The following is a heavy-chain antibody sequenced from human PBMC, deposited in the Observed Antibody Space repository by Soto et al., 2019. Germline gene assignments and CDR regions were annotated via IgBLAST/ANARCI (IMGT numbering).Heavy chain of an antibody. CDR2: ISGSGGVST. V-gene: IGHV3-23*01. J-gene: IGHJ4*02. CDR1: GFTFSNYA. D-gene: IGHD4-4*01. Sequence: EVQLLESGGGLVQPGGSLRLSCAASGFTFSNYAMSWVRQAPGKWLEWVSAISGSGGVSTYYADSVKGRFTISRDTSKNTLYLQTNSLRAEDTAVYYCAKGLWVNYYYFDYWGQGTLVTVSS. CDR3: AKGLWVNYYYFDY.